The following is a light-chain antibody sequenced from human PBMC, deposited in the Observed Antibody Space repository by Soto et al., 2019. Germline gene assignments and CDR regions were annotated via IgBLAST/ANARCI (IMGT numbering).Light chain of an antibody. CDR2: GAS. V-gene: IGKV3D-15*01. CDR1: QSVSSY. J-gene: IGKJ1*01. CDR3: QQYNNWPRT. Sequence: EIVMTQSPATLSVSPGERATLSCRASQSVSSYLAWYQQKPGQAPRLLISGASSRATGIPDRFSGSGSGTDFTLTISSLQSEDFAVYYCQQYNNWPRTFGQGTKVDI.